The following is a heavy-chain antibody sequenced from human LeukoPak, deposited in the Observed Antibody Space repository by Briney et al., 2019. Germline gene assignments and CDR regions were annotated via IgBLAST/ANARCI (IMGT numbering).Heavy chain of an antibody. Sequence: SETLSLTRTVSSGSISSSSYYWGWIRQPPGRGLKWIGSFYYSGSTYYNPSLKSRVTISVDSSKNQFSLRLSSVTAADTAVYYCARESLTWLQSRTSWFDPWGQGTLVTVSS. D-gene: IGHD5-24*01. V-gene: IGHV4-39*07. CDR3: ARESLTWLQSRTSWFDP. CDR2: FYYSGST. CDR1: SGSISSSSYY. J-gene: IGHJ5*02.